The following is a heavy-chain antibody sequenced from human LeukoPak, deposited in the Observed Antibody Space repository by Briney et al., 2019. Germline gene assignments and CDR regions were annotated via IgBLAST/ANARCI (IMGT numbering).Heavy chain of an antibody. V-gene: IGHV4-30-2*01. Sequence: SETLSLTCTVSGGSISSGGYYWSWIRQPPGKGLEWIGYIYHSGSTYYNPSLKSRVTISVDRSKNQFSLKLSSVTAADTAVYYCARDPNNLPYYYDWALAFDIWGQGTMVTVSS. CDR3: ARDPNNLPYYYDWALAFDI. CDR2: IYHSGST. D-gene: IGHD3-22*01. CDR1: GGSISSGGYY. J-gene: IGHJ3*02.